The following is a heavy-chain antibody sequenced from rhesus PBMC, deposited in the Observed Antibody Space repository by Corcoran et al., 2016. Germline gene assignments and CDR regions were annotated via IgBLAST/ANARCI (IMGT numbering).Heavy chain of an antibody. V-gene: IGHV4S7*01. D-gene: IGHD3-28*01. Sequence: QVQLQESGPGLVKPSETLSLTCAVSGGSIGSRYGWTWIRKPPGMELGWIGHTEGSVGSTYYNHARKSEVTISKDTSKNQCSLKLSSVTAADTAVYYCAREVTPILVIDVWGRGVLVTVSS. CDR1: GGSIGSRYG. J-gene: IGHJ5-2*02. CDR2: TEGSVGST. CDR3: AREVTPILVIDV.